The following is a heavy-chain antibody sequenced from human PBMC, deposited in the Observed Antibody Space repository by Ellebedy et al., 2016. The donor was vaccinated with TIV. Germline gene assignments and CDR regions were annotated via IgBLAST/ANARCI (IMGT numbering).Heavy chain of an antibody. CDR2: ISWNSGSI. CDR1: GFTFDDYA. CDR3: AKDYNWNYGGELGYFDL. D-gene: IGHD1-7*01. V-gene: IGHV3-9*01. J-gene: IGHJ2*01. Sequence: SLKISXAASGFTFDDYAMHWVRQAPGKGLEWVSGISWNSGSIGYADSVKGRFTISRDNAKNSLYLQMNSLRAEDTALYYCAKDYNWNYGGELGYFDLWGRGTLVTVSS.